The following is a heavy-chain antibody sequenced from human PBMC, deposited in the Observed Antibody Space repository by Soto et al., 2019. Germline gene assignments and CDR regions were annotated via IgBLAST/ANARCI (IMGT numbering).Heavy chain of an antibody. Sequence: GGSLRLSCAASGFTFSGSAMHWVRQASGKGLEWVGRIRSKANSYATAYAASVKGRFTISRDDSKNTAYLQMNSLKTEDTAVYYCTNDSSSFDGMDVWGQGTTVTVSS. D-gene: IGHD6-13*01. CDR3: TNDSSSFDGMDV. J-gene: IGHJ6*01. CDR1: GFTFSGSA. V-gene: IGHV3-73*01. CDR2: IRSKANSYAT.